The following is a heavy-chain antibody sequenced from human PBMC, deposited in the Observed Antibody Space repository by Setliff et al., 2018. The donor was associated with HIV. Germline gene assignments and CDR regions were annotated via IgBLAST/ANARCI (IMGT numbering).Heavy chain of an antibody. Sequence: SETLSLTCTVSGGSMNIHYWSWIRQPPGKGLEWIGSIYYSGSTNYNPSLKSRVTISVDTSKNQFSLKLSSVTAADTAVYYCARPGSSSYYYAMDVWGLGTTVTVSS. CDR1: GGSMNIHY. V-gene: IGHV4-59*11. CDR3: ARPGSSSYYYAMDV. D-gene: IGHD3-10*01. CDR2: IYYSGST. J-gene: IGHJ6*02.